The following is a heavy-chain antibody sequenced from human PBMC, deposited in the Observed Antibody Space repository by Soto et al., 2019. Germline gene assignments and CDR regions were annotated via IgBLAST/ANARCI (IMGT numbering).Heavy chain of an antibody. CDR3: ATHPPYGPLDH. V-gene: IGHV4-34*01. Sequence: SETLSLTCAVYGGSFSGYYWSWLRQPPGKGLEWIGEINHSGSTNYNPSLKSRVTISVDTSKNQFSLKLTSVTAADTAVYYCATHPPYGPLDHWGQGTLVTVSS. J-gene: IGHJ4*02. CDR1: GGSFSGYY. D-gene: IGHD4-17*01. CDR2: INHSGST.